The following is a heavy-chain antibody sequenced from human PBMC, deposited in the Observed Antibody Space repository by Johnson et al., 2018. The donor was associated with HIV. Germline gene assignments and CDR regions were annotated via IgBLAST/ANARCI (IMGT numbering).Heavy chain of an antibody. CDR2: IYSGGST. CDR1: GFSVSDSY. J-gene: IGHJ3*02. Sequence: VQLVESGGGLVQPGESLRLSCAAAGFSVSDSYVSWVRQAAGRGLEWVSVIYSGGSTYYADSVEGRFTISRDTSKNTLYLQMNSLTMDDTATYYCAKDRTSGSYSDDAFDIWGQGTMVTVSS. V-gene: IGHV3-66*01. D-gene: IGHD1-26*01. CDR3: AKDRTSGSYSDDAFDI.